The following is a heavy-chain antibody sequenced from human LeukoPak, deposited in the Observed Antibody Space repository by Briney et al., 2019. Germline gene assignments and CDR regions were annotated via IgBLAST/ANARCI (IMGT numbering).Heavy chain of an antibody. CDR3: ANQYYYGSGSPKRRYYFDY. Sequence: PGGSLRLSCAASGFTFSSYAMSWVRQAPGKGLEWVSAISGSGGNTYYADSVKGRFTISRDNSKNTLYLQMNSLRAEDTAVYHCANQYYYGSGSPKRRYYFDYWGQGTLVTVSS. D-gene: IGHD3-10*01. V-gene: IGHV3-23*01. CDR2: ISGSGGNT. CDR1: GFTFSSYA. J-gene: IGHJ4*02.